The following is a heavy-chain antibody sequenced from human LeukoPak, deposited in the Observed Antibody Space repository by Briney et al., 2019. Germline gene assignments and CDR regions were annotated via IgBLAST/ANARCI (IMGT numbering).Heavy chain of an antibody. Sequence: ASVKVSCRASGYTFTSYGISWARQAPGQGLEWMGIINPSGGSTSYAQKFQGRVTMTRDTSTSTVYMELSSLRSEDTAVYYCARDRSVEMATIGAYWGQGTLVTVSS. D-gene: IGHD5-24*01. V-gene: IGHV1-46*01. CDR3: ARDRSVEMATIGAY. J-gene: IGHJ4*02. CDR2: INPSGGST. CDR1: GYTFTSYG.